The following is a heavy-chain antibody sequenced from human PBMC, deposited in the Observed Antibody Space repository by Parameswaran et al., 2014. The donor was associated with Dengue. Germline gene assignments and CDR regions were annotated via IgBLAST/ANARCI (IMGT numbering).Heavy chain of an antibody. CDR3: AREGSDSSGYSRFNDY. J-gene: IGHJ4*02. V-gene: IGHV4-59*13. CDR1: GGSISSYY. CDR2: IYYSGST. Sequence: SETLSLSCTVSGGSISSYYWSWIRQPPGKGLEWIGYIYYSGSTNYNPSLKSRVTISVDTSKNQFSLKLSSVTAADTAVYYCAREGSDSSGYSRFNDYWGQGTLVTVSS. D-gene: IGHD3-22*01.